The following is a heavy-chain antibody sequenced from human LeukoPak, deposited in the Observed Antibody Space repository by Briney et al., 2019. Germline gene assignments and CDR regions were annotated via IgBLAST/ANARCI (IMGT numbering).Heavy chain of an antibody. Sequence: ASVKVSCKASGYTFTNFDINWVRQATGQGLEWMGWMNPKTGNTGSTQKLQGRVTITGNTSISTAYMELSSLRSEDTAVYYCVRIDYSNAFDIWGQGTMVTVSP. CDR3: VRIDYSNAFDI. D-gene: IGHD4-11*01. J-gene: IGHJ3*02. V-gene: IGHV1-8*01. CDR1: GYTFTNFD. CDR2: MNPKTGNT.